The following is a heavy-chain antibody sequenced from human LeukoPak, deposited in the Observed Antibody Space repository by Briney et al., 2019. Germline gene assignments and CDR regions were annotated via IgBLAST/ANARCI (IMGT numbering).Heavy chain of an antibody. CDR1: GFTFSSYA. CDR3: ARVLRPGGAVDY. CDR2: INWNGGST. Sequence: GGSLRLSCAASGFTFSSYAMSWVRQAPGKGLEWVSGINWNGGSTGYADSVKGRFTISRDNAKNSLYLQMNSLRAEDTALYYCARVLRPGGAVDYWGQGTLVTVST. J-gene: IGHJ4*02. D-gene: IGHD4-17*01. V-gene: IGHV3-20*04.